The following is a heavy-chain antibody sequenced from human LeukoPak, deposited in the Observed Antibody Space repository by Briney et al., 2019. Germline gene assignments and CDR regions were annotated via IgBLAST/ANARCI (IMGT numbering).Heavy chain of an antibody. D-gene: IGHD3-10*01. CDR1: GFTFSSCA. V-gene: IGHV3-30-3*01. CDR3: VRDLPRTSGP. CDR2: ISYDGSNK. J-gene: IGHJ5*02. Sequence: PGGSLRLSCAASGFTFSSCAMHWVRQAPGKGLEWVAVISYDGSNKYYADSVKGRFTISRDNAKNTLYLQMNSLRVEDTAVYYCVRDLPRTSGPWGQGTLVTVSS.